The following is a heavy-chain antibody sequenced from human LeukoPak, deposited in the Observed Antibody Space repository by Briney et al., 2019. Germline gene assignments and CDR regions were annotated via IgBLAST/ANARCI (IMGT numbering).Heavy chain of an antibody. Sequence: PSETLSLTCTVSGGSISSYYWSWIRQPPGKGLEWIGYIYYSGSTNYNPSLKSRVTISVDTYKNQFSLKLSSVTAADTAVYYCARVPRDGYNQLLFDYWGQGTLVTLSS. CDR3: ARVPRDGYNQLLFDY. CDR1: GGSISSYY. D-gene: IGHD5-24*01. V-gene: IGHV4-59*01. CDR2: IYYSGST. J-gene: IGHJ4*02.